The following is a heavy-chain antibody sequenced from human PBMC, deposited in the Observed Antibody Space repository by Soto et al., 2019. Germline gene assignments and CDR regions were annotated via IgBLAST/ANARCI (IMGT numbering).Heavy chain of an antibody. CDR3: ARRRLYSSGCYDY. D-gene: IGHD6-19*01. CDR2: ISSSSSTI. CDR1: VFTFSSYS. J-gene: IGHJ4*02. Sequence: GXSLGLSCAASVFTFSSYSINWVVQAPGKGLEWVSYISSSSSTIYYADSVKGRFTISRDNAKNSLYLQMNSLRDEDTAVYYCARRRLYSSGCYDYWGQGTLVTVSS. V-gene: IGHV3-48*02.